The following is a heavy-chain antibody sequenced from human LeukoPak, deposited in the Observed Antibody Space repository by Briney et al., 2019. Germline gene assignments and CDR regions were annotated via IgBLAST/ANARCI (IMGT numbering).Heavy chain of an antibody. J-gene: IGHJ1*01. Sequence: ASAKVSCKASGGTFSSYAISWVRQAPGQGFEWMGGIIPIFGTANYAQKFQGRVTITTDESTSTAYMELSSLRSEDTAVYYCARGGVDGYQLPQYFQHWGQGTLVTVSS. D-gene: IGHD2-2*01. V-gene: IGHV1-69*05. CDR3: ARGGVDGYQLPQYFQH. CDR2: IIPIFGTA. CDR1: GGTFSSYA.